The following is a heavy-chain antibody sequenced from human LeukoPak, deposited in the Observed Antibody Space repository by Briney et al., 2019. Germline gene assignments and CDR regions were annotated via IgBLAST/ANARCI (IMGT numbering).Heavy chain of an antibody. J-gene: IGHJ4*02. V-gene: IGHV3-48*01. CDR1: GFTFSTYS. CDR3: AKDPGYSYGYRYFDY. Sequence: GGSLRLSCAASGFTFSTYSMNWVRQAPGKGLEWISYISSSSSTIYYADSVKGRFTISRDNAKNSVYLQMNSLRVEDTAVYYCAKDPGYSYGYRYFDYWGQGTLVTVSS. D-gene: IGHD5-18*01. CDR2: ISSSSSTI.